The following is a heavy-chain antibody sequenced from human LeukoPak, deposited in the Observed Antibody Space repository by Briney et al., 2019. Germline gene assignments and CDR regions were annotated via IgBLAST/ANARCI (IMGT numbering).Heavy chain of an antibody. CDR3: ARQIASAGTAGFDF. D-gene: IGHD6-13*01. J-gene: IGHJ4*02. V-gene: IGHV4-4*07. Sequence: SETLPLTCTVSGGSISSYYWSWIRQPAGKGLEWIRRIYSTGNTNYNPSLKSRVTMSVDTSKNQFSLRLRSVTAADTAVYYCARQIASAGTAGFDFWGQGALVTVSS. CDR2: IYSTGNT. CDR1: GGSISSYY.